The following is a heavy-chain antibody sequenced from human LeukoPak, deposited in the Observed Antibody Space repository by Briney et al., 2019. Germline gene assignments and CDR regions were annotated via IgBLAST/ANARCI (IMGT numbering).Heavy chain of an antibody. CDR3: ARDKSVGATPFDY. J-gene: IGHJ4*02. V-gene: IGHV1-18*01. CDR1: GYTFTSYG. D-gene: IGHD1-26*01. Sequence: ASVKVSCKASGYTFTSYGITWVRQAPGQGLEWMGWIKGYNGDTNYAQKFQGRVTMTTDTSTTTAYMELRSLRSDDTAVYYCARDKSVGATPFDYWGQGILVTVSS. CDR2: IKGYNGDT.